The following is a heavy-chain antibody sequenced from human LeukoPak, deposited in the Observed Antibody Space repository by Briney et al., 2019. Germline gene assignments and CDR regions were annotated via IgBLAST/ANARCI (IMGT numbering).Heavy chain of an antibody. D-gene: IGHD3-22*01. CDR3: ARDIEYYDSSGYDY. Sequence: ASVKVSCKASGGTFISYAISWVRQAPGQGLEWMGGIIPIFGTANYAQKFQGRVTITADESTSTAYMELSSLRSEDTAVYYCARDIEYYDSSGYDYWGQGTLVTVSS. V-gene: IGHV1-69*13. J-gene: IGHJ4*02. CDR2: IIPIFGTA. CDR1: GGTFISYA.